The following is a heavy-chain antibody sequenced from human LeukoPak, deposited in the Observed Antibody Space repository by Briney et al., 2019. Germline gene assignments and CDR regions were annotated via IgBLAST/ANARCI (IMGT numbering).Heavy chain of an antibody. CDR2: INPSGGST. CDR1: GYTFTSYY. J-gene: IGHJ6*02. V-gene: IGHV1-46*01. CDR3: ARDSSSSPYYYGMDV. Sequence: ASVKVPCKASGYTFTSYYMHWVRQAPGQGLEWMGIINPSGGSTSYAQKFQGRVTMTRDTSTSTVYMELSSLRSEDTAVYYCARDSSSSPYYYGMDVWGQGTTVTVSS. D-gene: IGHD6-6*01.